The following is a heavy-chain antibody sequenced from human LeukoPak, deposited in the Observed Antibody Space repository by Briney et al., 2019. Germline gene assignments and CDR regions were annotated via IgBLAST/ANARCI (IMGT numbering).Heavy chain of an antibody. V-gene: IGHV4-59*01. CDR3: ARYYYGMDV. J-gene: IGHJ6*02. CDR2: IYYSGST. Sequence: SETLSLTCTVSGGSISGYYWSWIRQPPGKGLWWIGYIYYSGSTNYNPSLQSRVTTSVATSKNQLCRKLSSVTAAETAVYYCARYYYGMDVWGQGTTVTVSS. CDR1: GGSISGYY.